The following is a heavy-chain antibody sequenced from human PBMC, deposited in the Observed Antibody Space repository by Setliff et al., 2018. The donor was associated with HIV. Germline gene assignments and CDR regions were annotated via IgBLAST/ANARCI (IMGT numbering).Heavy chain of an antibody. D-gene: IGHD3-3*01. J-gene: IGHJ4*02. Sequence: PSETLSLTCSVSGASVTIDGYYWSWVRQLPGKGLEWIGCINTSGSTYHNPSLKSRVTLSVGTSKRQFFLNLSSATTADTAMYYCVRPSFGIGGGSMFDSWGQGIVVTVSS. CDR3: VRPSFGIGGGSMFDS. CDR1: GASVTIDGYY. CDR2: INTSGST. V-gene: IGHV4-39*01.